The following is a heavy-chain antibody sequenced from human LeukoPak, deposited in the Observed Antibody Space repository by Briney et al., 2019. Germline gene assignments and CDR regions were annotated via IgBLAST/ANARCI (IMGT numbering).Heavy chain of an antibody. CDR3: ARVSYYGSGNYYYYYMDV. CDR1: GYSISSGYY. Sequence: PSETLSLTCTVSGYSISSGYYWGWVRQPPGKGLEWIGSIYHSGSTYYNPSLKSRVTISVDMSKNQFSLKLSSVTAADTAVYYCARVSYYGSGNYYYYYMDVWGKGTTVTISS. V-gene: IGHV4-38-2*02. J-gene: IGHJ6*03. CDR2: IYHSGST. D-gene: IGHD3-10*01.